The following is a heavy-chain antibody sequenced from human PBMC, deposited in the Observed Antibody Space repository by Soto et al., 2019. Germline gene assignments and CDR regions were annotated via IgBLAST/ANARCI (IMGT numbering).Heavy chain of an antibody. CDR2: ISGSGGST. Sequence: GGSLRLSCAASGFTFSSYAMSWVRQAPGKGLEWVSAISGSGGSTYYADSVKGRFTISRDNSKNTLYLQMNSLRAEDTAVYYCAKDSLEEVDINMDVWGKGTTVTVSS. V-gene: IGHV3-23*01. D-gene: IGHD5-12*01. J-gene: IGHJ6*03. CDR3: AKDSLEEVDINMDV. CDR1: GFTFSSYA.